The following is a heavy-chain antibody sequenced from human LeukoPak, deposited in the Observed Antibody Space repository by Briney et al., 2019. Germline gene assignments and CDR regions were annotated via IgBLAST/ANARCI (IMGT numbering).Heavy chain of an antibody. J-gene: IGHJ4*02. Sequence: GGSLRLSCAASGFTFSNYWMTWVRQAPGKGPEWVANIKQDGSERNYVDSVKGRFTIARDNTKNSLYLQMTSLRGEDTAVYYCARAGKPGNTPWCFDYWGQGALVTVSS. CDR3: ARAGKPGNTPWCFDY. D-gene: IGHD1-7*01. V-gene: IGHV3-7*01. CDR1: GFTFSNYW. CDR2: IKQDGSER.